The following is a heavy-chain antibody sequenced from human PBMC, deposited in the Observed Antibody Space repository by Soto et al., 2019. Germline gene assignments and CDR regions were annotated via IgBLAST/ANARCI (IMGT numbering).Heavy chain of an antibody. CDR3: ARGIFGVVIHNWFDP. CDR2: IIPIFGTA. V-gene: IGHV1-69*13. D-gene: IGHD3-3*01. CDR1: GGTFSSYA. J-gene: IGHJ5*02. Sequence: SVKVSCKASGGTFSSYAISWVRQAPGQGLEWMGGIIPIFGTANYAQKFQGRVTITADESTSTAYMELSSLRSEDTAVYYCARGIFGVVIHNWFDPWGQGTLVTVSS.